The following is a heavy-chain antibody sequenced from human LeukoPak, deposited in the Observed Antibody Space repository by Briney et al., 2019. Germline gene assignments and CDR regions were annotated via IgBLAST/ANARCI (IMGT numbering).Heavy chain of an antibody. CDR2: IKQDGSEK. CDR1: GFTFNSYW. J-gene: IGHJ4*02. Sequence: GGSLRLSCAASGFTFNSYWMTWLRQAPGKGLEWVANIKQDGSEKYYVDSVKGRFTISRDNARNSVYLQMNSLRAEDTAVYYCARGGTRGYSPSDYCGQGTLVTVSS. CDR3: ARGGTRGYSPSDY. D-gene: IGHD5-18*01. V-gene: IGHV3-7*01.